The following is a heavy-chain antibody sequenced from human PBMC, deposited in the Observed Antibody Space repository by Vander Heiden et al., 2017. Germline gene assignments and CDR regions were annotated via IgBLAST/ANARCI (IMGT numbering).Heavy chain of an antibody. CDR1: GFPFSSNE. J-gene: IGHJ6*02. CDR3: ARAPPKSYYYYYGMDV. V-gene: IGHV3-48*03. Sequence: EVQLVESGGGLVQPGGSLRLSCAPSGFPFSSNERNWVRKAPGKGVEWVYNIVRSGRTKNNADSVKGQFTITRENAKNSLYLQMKSLRAEDTAVYYCARAPPKSYYYYYGMDVWGQGTTVTVSS. CDR2: IVRSGRTK.